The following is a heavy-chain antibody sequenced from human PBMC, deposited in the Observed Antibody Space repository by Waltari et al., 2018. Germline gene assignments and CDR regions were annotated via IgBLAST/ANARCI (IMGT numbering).Heavy chain of an antibody. CDR2: IYYRGST. Sequence: LQLQESGPGLVKPSETLSLTCTVSGGSISSSSYYWGWIRQPPGKGLEWIGSIYYRGSTYYNPSLNSRVTISVDTSKNQFSLKLSSVTAADTAVYYCARRPTYAAAFDIWGQGTMVTVSS. CDR1: GGSISSSSYY. J-gene: IGHJ3*02. CDR3: ARRPTYAAAFDI. D-gene: IGHD4-17*01. V-gene: IGHV4-39*01.